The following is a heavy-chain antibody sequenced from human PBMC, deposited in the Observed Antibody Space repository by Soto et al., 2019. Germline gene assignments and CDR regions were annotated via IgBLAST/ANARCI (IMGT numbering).Heavy chain of an antibody. Sequence: PGGSLRLSCAASGFTFDDYAMPWVRQVPGKGLEWVSGINCNSGSIGYGDSVKGRFAISSDNDKNSLHLQMNNLSAEDTAFYYCVKDESINWYSGHFRHWGQGTLVTASS. D-gene: IGHD6-13*01. J-gene: IGHJ1*01. CDR3: VKDESINWYSGHFRH. CDR2: INCNSGSI. CDR1: GFTFDDYA. V-gene: IGHV3-9*01.